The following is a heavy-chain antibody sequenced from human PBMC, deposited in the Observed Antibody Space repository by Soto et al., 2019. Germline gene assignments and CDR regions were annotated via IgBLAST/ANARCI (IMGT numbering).Heavy chain of an antibody. Sequence: SETLSLTCAVSGYSISSGYYWGWIRQPPGKGLEWIGSIYHSGSNYYIPSLKSRVTISVDTSKNQFSLKLSSVTAADTAVYYCASGGYGSGSYIDYWGQGTLVTVSS. J-gene: IGHJ4*02. D-gene: IGHD3-10*01. CDR3: ASGGYGSGSYIDY. CDR1: GYSISSGYY. V-gene: IGHV4-38-2*01. CDR2: IYHSGSN.